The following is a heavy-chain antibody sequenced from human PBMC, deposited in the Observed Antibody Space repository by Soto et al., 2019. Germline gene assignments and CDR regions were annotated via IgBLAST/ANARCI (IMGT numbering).Heavy chain of an antibody. CDR2: IIPIFGTA. D-gene: IGHD3-16*01. CDR1: GGTFSSYA. Sequence: QVQLVQSGAEVKKPGSSVKVSCKASGGTFSSYAISWVRQAPGQGLEWMGGIIPIFGTANYAQKFQGRVTIAADESTSTAYIELSSLRSQDTAVYYCAREGPDLFGGGADYLGQGTLVTVSS. J-gene: IGHJ4*02. V-gene: IGHV1-69*01. CDR3: AREGPDLFGGGADY.